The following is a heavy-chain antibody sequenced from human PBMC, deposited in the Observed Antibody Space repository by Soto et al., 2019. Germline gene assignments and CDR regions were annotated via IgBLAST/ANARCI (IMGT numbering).Heavy chain of an antibody. D-gene: IGHD3-3*01. CDR1: GGSFSSGGYY. V-gene: IGHV4-31*03. Sequence: QVQLQESGPGLVKPSQSLSLTCTVSGGSFSSGGYYWTWIRQHPGEGLEWIGYIYYSGTTYYNPSLRSRVTISSDKSKNQFSLKLSSVTAADMAVYFCARGVGITIFGVVTTGPFFDFWGQGTLVTVSS. CDR3: ARGVGITIFGVVTTGPFFDF. CDR2: IYYSGTT. J-gene: IGHJ4*02.